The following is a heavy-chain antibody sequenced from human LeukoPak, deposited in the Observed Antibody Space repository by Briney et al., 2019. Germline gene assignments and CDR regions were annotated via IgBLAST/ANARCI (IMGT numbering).Heavy chain of an antibody. V-gene: IGHV4-31*02. CDR2: IYYSGST. D-gene: IGHD6-13*01. CDR3: AREGPTIAAAGFDY. Sequence: PSETLSLTCVVSGGSMSSGGYYWSWIRQHPGKGLEWIGYIYYSGSTYYNPSLKSRVTISVDTSKNQFSLKLSSVTAADTAVYYCAREGPTIAAAGFDYWGQGTLVTVSS. J-gene: IGHJ4*02. CDR1: GGSMSSGGYY.